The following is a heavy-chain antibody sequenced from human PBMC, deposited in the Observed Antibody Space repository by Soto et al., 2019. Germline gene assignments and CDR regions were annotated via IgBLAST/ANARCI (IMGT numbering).Heavy chain of an antibody. CDR1: GGSFSGYY. J-gene: IGHJ4*02. Sequence: QVQLQQWGAGLLKPSETLSLTCAVYGGSFSGYYWSWIRQPPGKGLEGIGEINHSGSTNYNPSLKSRVTISVDTSKNQFSLKLSSVTAADTAVYYCARGRVRRYYDSSGGPYVYWGQGTLVTVSS. V-gene: IGHV4-34*01. CDR2: INHSGST. D-gene: IGHD3-22*01. CDR3: ARGRVRRYYDSSGGPYVY.